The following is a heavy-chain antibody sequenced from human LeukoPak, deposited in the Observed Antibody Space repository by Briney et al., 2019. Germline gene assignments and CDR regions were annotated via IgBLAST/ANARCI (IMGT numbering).Heavy chain of an antibody. J-gene: IGHJ4*02. CDR2: ISSSGSTI. D-gene: IGHD5-12*01. CDR3: AREWVGGYDSTPPFDY. V-gene: IGHV3-48*03. Sequence: GGSLRLSCAASGFTFSSYEMNWVRQAPGKGLEWVSYISSSGSTIYYADSVKGRFTISRDNAKNSLYLQMNSLRAEDTAVYYCAREWVGGYDSTPPFDYWGQGTLVSVS. CDR1: GFTFSSYE.